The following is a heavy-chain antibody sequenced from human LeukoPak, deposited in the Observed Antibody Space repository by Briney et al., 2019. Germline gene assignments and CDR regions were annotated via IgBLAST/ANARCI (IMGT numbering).Heavy chain of an antibody. CDR1: GYSFTGYF. CDR3: ARDFLNCFDY. CDR2: IDPNSGDT. Sequence: ASVKVSCKASGYSFTGYFIHWVRQAPGQGLDWMGCIDPNSGDTKYAQKFQGRVSMPRDTPTITAYMELSRLRSDDTAVYYCARDFLNCFDYWGQGTLVTVSS. V-gene: IGHV1-2*02. J-gene: IGHJ4*02. D-gene: IGHD2/OR15-2a*01.